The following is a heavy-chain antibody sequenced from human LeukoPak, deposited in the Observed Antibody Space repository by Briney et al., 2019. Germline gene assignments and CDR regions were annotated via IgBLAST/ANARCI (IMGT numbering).Heavy chain of an antibody. D-gene: IGHD3-22*01. J-gene: IGHJ5*02. CDR3: ARILDSSGYPNWFDP. V-gene: IGHV4-4*07. Sequence: PSETLSLTCAASGGTISSYYWSWIRQPAGKGLEWIGRIYTSGSTNYNPSLKSRVTMSLDTPENQFSLKLSSVTAADTAVYYCARILDSSGYPNWFDPGGQGTLVTVSS. CDR1: GGTISSYY. CDR2: IYTSGST.